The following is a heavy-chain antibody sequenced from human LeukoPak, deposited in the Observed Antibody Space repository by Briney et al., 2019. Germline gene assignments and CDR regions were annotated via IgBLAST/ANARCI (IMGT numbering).Heavy chain of an antibody. CDR2: FIPILGTA. J-gene: IGHJ6*03. CDR3: ARDIIRSGYPYSHYMDV. Sequence: ASVKVSCKASGGTFSNYAISWVRQAPGQGLEWMGGFIPILGTADYAQKFQGRVTITTDESASTAYMALSSLRSEDSAVYYCARDIIRSGYPYSHYMDVWGKGTTVTVS. D-gene: IGHD3-3*01. V-gene: IGHV1-69*05. CDR1: GGTFSNYA.